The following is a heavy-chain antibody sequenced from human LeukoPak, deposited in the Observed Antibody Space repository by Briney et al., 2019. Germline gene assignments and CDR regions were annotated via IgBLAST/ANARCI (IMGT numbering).Heavy chain of an antibody. D-gene: IGHD2-21*02. J-gene: IGHJ4*02. CDR2: ISGSGGST. CDR1: GFTFSSHA. Sequence: PGGSLRLSCAAAGFTFSSHAMSWVRQAPGKGLEWVAAISGSGGSTYYADSVKGRFTISRDNSKNTLYLQMNSLRAEDTAVYYCAKDRDFTARYVDYWGQGTLVTVSS. V-gene: IGHV3-23*01. CDR3: AKDRDFTARYVDY.